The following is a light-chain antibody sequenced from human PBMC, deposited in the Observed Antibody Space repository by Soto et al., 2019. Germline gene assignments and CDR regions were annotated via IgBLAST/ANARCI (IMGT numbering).Light chain of an antibody. J-gene: IGKJ2*01. CDR2: GAS. V-gene: IGKV3-20*01. Sequence: EIVLTQSPGTLSLSPGERATLSCRASHSVSSRYLAWYQQKPGQAPRLLIYGASNRATGIPDRFSGSGSGTDFTLTISRLEPEDFAVYFCQQYGSSPPFTFGQGTKVDIK. CDR1: HSVSSRY. CDR3: QQYGSSPPFT.